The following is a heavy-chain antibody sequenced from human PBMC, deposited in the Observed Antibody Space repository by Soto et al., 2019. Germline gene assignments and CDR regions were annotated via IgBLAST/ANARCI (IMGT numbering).Heavy chain of an antibody. CDR2: INYSGTT. J-gene: IGHJ4*02. D-gene: IGHD6-6*01. CDR1: GGTLSNSTYH. CDR3: ARVPSIATFDY. V-gene: IGHV4-39*07. Sequence: PSETPSLTCAVSGGTLSNSTYHLGWIRLPPGKGLEWIGSINYSGTTFYNPSLKSRVTISVDKSKNQFSLKLSSVTAADTAVYYCARVPSIATFDYRGQGTLVTVSS.